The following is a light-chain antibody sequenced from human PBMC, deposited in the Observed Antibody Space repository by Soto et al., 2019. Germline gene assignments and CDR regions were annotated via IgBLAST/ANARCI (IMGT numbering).Light chain of an antibody. Sequence: DIQMTQSPSSLSASVGDRVTITCRASQSISSWLAWYQQKPGKAPKLLIYKASSLESGVPSRFSGSGSGTDFTLTISRLEPEDFAVYYCQHYGSSLYTFGQGTK. J-gene: IGKJ2*01. V-gene: IGKV1-5*03. CDR2: KAS. CDR3: QHYGSSLYT. CDR1: QSISSW.